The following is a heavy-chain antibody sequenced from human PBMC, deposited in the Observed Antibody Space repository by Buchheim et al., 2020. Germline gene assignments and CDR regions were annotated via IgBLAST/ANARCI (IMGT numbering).Heavy chain of an antibody. V-gene: IGHV4-34*01. CDR1: GGSFSGYY. J-gene: IGHJ6*02. Sequence: QVQLQQWGAGLLKPSETLSLTCAVYGGSFSGYYWSWIRQPPGKGLEWIGEINHSGSTNYNPSLKSRVTLSVDTSKHPFSLKLGSVTAADTAVYYCARETVEMATFGVDVWGQGTT. D-gene: IGHD5-24*01. CDR3: ARETVEMATFGVDV. CDR2: INHSGST.